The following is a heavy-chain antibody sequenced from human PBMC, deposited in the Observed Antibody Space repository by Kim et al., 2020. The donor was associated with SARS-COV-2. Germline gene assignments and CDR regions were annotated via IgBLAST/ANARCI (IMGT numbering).Heavy chain of an antibody. J-gene: IGHJ4*02. CDR2: ISGYNGKK. CDR1: DYTFTSYG. CDR3: ASVGIAAAGWLELEF. V-gene: IGHV1-18*04. D-gene: IGHD6-25*01. Sequence: ASVKVSCATFDYTFTSYGISWVRQAPGQGLEWMGWISGYNGKKQYAQNLEGRLAMTTNTSTSTAYMELRSLTPDDTAVYYCASVGIAAAGWLELEFRGQG.